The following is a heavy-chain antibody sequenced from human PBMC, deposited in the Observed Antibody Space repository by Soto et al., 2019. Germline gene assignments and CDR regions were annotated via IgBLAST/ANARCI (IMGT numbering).Heavy chain of an antibody. CDR3: TVGLPAGRKAYYYYYGMDV. J-gene: IGHJ6*02. Sequence: GGSLRLSCAASGFTFSGSAMHWVRQASGKGLEWVGRIRSKANSYATAYAASVKGRFTISRDDSKNTAYLQMNSLKTEDTAVYYCTVGLPAGRKAYYYYYGMDVWGQGTTVTLSS. V-gene: IGHV3-73*01. D-gene: IGHD2-2*01. CDR1: GFTFSGSA. CDR2: IRSKANSYAT.